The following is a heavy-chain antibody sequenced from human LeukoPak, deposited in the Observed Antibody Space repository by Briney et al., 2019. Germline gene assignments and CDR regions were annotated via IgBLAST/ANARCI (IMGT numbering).Heavy chain of an antibody. CDR3: AKVRGTYSSGYFFDY. D-gene: IGHD6-19*01. CDR1: GFTFDNYA. CDR2: ISWNSGYI. V-gene: IGHV3-9*01. J-gene: IGHJ4*02. Sequence: GRSLRLSCAASGFTFDNYAMHWVRQAPGKGLEWLSIISWNSGYIGYADSVKGRFTISRDNAKKSLDLQMNSLRAEDTAFYYCAKVRGTYSSGYFFDYWGQGTMVTVSS.